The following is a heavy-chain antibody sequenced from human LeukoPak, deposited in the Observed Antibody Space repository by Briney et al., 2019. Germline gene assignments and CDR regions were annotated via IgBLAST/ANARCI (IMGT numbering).Heavy chain of an antibody. D-gene: IGHD2-2*01. Sequence: PGGSLRLSCAASGFTFSDYYMSWIRQAPGKGLEWVSYISSSGSTINYADSVKGRFTISRDNAKNSLYLQMNSLRAEDTAVYYCATSDIVVVPAAVFDYWGQGTLVTVSS. CDR1: GFTFSDYY. J-gene: IGHJ4*02. CDR3: ATSDIVVVPAAVFDY. V-gene: IGHV3-11*01. CDR2: ISSSGSTI.